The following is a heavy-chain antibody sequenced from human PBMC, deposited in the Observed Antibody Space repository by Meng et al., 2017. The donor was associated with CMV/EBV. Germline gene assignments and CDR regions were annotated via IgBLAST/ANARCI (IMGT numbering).Heavy chain of an antibody. D-gene: IGHD2-2*01. CDR3: ARGYCSSTSCYYYYSMDV. Sequence: SETLSLTCTVSGGSISSGDYYWSWIRQPPGKGLEWIGYIYYSGSTYYNPSLKSRVTISVDTSKNQFSLKLSSVTAADTAVYYCARGYCSSTSCYYYYSMDVWGQGTTVTVSS. J-gene: IGHJ6*02. CDR1: GGSISSGDYY. V-gene: IGHV4-30-4*08. CDR2: IYYSGST.